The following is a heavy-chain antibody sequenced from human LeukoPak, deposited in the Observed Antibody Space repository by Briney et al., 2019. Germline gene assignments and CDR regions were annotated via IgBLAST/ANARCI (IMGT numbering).Heavy chain of an antibody. CDR1: GGSISSGGYY. CDR2: IYYSGST. CDR3: ARDSPSRSDTVTTVFYYYYMDV. V-gene: IGHV4-31*03. D-gene: IGHD4-17*01. Sequence: SQTLSLTCTVSGGSISSGGYYWSWIRQHPGKGLEWIGYIYYSGSTYYNPSLKSRVTISVDTSKNQLSLKLSSVTAADTAVYYCARDSPSRSDTVTTVFYYYYMDVWGKGTTVTVSS. J-gene: IGHJ6*03.